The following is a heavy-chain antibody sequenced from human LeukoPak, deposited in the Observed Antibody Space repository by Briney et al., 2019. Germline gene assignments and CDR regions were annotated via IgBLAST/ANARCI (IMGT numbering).Heavy chain of an antibody. CDR2: INHSGST. V-gene: IGHV4-34*01. CDR3: ARGHTGGVPFDY. CDR1: GGSFSGYY. J-gene: IGHJ4*02. D-gene: IGHD2-8*02. Sequence: SETLSLTCAVYGGSFSGYYWSWIRQPPGKGLEWIGEINHSGSTSYNPSLKSRVTISVDTSKNQFSLKLSSVTAADTAVYYCARGHTGGVPFDYWGQGTLVTVSS.